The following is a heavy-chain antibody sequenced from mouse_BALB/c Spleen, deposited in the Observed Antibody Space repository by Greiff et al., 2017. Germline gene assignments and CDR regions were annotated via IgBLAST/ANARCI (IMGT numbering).Heavy chain of an antibody. CDR1: GFTFSSFG. D-gene: IGHD1-1*01. Sequence: EVQVVESGGGLVQPGGSRKLSCAASGFTFSSFGMHWVRQAPEKGLEWVAYISSGSSTIYYADTVKGRFTISRDNPKNTLFLQMTSLRSEDTAMYYCARVGYWGQGTSVTVSS. J-gene: IGHJ4*01. CDR2: ISSGSSTI. CDR3: ARVGY. V-gene: IGHV5-17*02.